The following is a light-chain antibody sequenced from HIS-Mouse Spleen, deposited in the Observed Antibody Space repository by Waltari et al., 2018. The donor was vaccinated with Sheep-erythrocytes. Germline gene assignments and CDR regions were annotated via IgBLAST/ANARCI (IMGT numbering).Light chain of an antibody. J-gene: IGLJ2*01. CDR1: SRDVGGYNY. Sequence: QSALTQPASVSGSPGQSITISCTGTSRDVGGYNYVSWYQQHPGKAPKLMIYEVSKRPQWVFNRFSGSKSGNTASLTISGLQAEDEADYYCSSYTSSSTQVFGGGTKLTVL. V-gene: IGLV2-14*01. CDR2: EVS. CDR3: SSYTSSSTQV.